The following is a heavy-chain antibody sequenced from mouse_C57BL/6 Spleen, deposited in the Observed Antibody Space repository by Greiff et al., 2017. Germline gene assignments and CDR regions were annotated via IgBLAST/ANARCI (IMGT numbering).Heavy chain of an antibody. J-gene: IGHJ1*03. Sequence: QVQLQQPGAELVKPGASVKLSCKASGYTFTSYWMQWVKQRPGQGLEWIGEVDPSDSYTNYNQKFKGKATLTVDTSSSTAYMQLSSLTSEDSAVYDCAGWDYYSSSHWGTGTTVTVSS. V-gene: IGHV1-50*01. CDR1: GYTFTSYW. D-gene: IGHD1-1*01. CDR2: VDPSDSYT. CDR3: AGWDYYSSSH.